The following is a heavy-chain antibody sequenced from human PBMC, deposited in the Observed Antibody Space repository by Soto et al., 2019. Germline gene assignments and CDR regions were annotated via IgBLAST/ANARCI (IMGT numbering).Heavy chain of an antibody. Sequence: GGSLRLSCAASGFTFSSYAMHWVRQAPGKGLEWVAVISYDGSNKYYADSVKGRFTISRDNSKNTLYLQMNSLRAEDTAVYYCARDLYCSGGSCYGASLFDYWGQGTLVTVSS. V-gene: IGHV3-30-3*01. J-gene: IGHJ4*02. CDR2: ISYDGSNK. D-gene: IGHD2-15*01. CDR3: ARDLYCSGGSCYGASLFDY. CDR1: GFTFSSYA.